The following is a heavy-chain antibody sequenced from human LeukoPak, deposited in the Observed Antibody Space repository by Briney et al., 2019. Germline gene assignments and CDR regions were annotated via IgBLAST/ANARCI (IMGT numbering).Heavy chain of an antibody. CDR2: IYIGDSA. Sequence: GGSLRLSCAASGFIVSNNYMNWVRQAPGKALEWVPVIYIGDSAHYADSVKGRFTISRDDAKNTLYLQMNRLRVEDTAVYYCARSTTFYHGSGSNSASLDYWGQGTLVTVSS. D-gene: IGHD3-10*01. V-gene: IGHV3-53*05. CDR1: GFIVSNNY. CDR3: ARSTTFYHGSGSNSASLDY. J-gene: IGHJ4*02.